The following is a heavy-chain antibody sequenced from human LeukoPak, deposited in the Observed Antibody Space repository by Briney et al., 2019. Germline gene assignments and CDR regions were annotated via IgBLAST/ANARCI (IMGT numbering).Heavy chain of an antibody. CDR2: IKTDESEK. V-gene: IGHV3-7*01. D-gene: IGHD1-26*01. Sequence: GGSLRLSCAASGFIFSTYWMTWVRQAPGKGLEWVANIKTDESEKYYVDSVKGRFTISRDNARNSLYLQMNSLRAEDTAIYYCATGSSYSNYWGQGTLVAVSS. CDR1: GFIFSTYW. J-gene: IGHJ4*02. CDR3: ATGSSYSNY.